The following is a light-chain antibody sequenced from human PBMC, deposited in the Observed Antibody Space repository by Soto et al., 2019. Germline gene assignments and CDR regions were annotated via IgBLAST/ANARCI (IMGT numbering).Light chain of an antibody. CDR1: QVINNY. Sequence: DIQMTQSPSSLSASVGDRVTITCRASQVINNYLAWYQQKPGKVPKLLIYAASTLQSGVPFRFSGSGSGTDFTITISSLQPEDVVTYYCQKYNSAPWTFGQGTKVEIK. CDR2: AAS. CDR3: QKYNSAPWT. V-gene: IGKV1-27*01. J-gene: IGKJ1*01.